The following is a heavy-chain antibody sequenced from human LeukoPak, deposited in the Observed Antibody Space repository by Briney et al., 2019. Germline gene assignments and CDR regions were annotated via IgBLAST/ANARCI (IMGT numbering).Heavy chain of an antibody. D-gene: IGHD3-22*01. CDR1: GGPISSYY. Sequence: SETLSLTCTVSGGPISSYYWSWIRQPPGKGLEWIGYIYYSGSTNYNPSLKSRVTISVDTSKNQFSLKLSSVTAADTAVYYCARVSSGYYYVYDYWGQGTLVTVSS. CDR2: IYYSGST. CDR3: ARVSSGYYYVYDY. V-gene: IGHV4-59*01. J-gene: IGHJ4*02.